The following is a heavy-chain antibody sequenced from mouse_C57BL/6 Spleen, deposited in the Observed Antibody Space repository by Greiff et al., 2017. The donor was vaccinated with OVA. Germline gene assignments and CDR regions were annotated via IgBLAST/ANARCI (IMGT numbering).Heavy chain of an antibody. V-gene: IGHV5-17*01. D-gene: IGHD4-1*01. CDR3: ARENWSYAMDY. Sequence: EVQLQESGGGLVKPGGSLKLSCAASGFTFSDYGMHWVRQAPEKGLEWVAYISSGSSTIYYADTVKGRFTISRDNAKNTLFLQMTSLRSEDTAMYYCARENWSYAMDYWGQGTSVTVSS. CDR2: ISSGSSTI. CDR1: GFTFSDYG. J-gene: IGHJ4*01.